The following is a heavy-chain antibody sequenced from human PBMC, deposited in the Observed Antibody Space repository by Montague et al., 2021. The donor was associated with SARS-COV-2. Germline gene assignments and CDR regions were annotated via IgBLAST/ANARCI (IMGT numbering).Heavy chain of an antibody. CDR3: ARVSDFWSGYYTAVGAFDI. CDR2: IYYSGST. J-gene: IGHJ3*02. D-gene: IGHD3-3*01. V-gene: IGHV4-59*01. CDR1: GGSISSYY. Sequence: SETLSPTCTVSGGSISSYYWSWIRQPPGKGLEWIGYIYYSGSTNXNPSLKSRVTISVDTSKNQFSLKLSSVTAADTAVYYCARVSDFWSGYYTAVGAFDIWGQGTMVTVSS.